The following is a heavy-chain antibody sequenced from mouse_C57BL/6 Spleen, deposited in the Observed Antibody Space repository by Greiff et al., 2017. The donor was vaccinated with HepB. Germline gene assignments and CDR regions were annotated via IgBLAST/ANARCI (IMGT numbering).Heavy chain of an antibody. CDR1: GFTFSSYA. CDR2: ISDGGSYT. Sequence: EVQRVESGGGLVKPGGSLKLSCAASGFTFSSYAMSWVRQTPEKRLEWVATISDGGSYTYYPDNVKGRFTISRDNAKNNLYLQMSHLKSEDTAMYYCARGDYGSSHAMDYWGQGTSVTVSS. J-gene: IGHJ4*01. D-gene: IGHD1-1*01. CDR3: ARGDYGSSHAMDY. V-gene: IGHV5-4*01.